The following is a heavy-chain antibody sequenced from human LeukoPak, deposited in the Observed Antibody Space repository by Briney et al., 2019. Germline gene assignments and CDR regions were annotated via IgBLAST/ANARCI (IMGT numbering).Heavy chain of an antibody. Sequence: ASVKVSCKASGYTFTSYGISWVRQAPGQGLEWMGWISAHNGNTNYAQKLQGRVTMTTDTSTSTAYMELRSLRSDDTAVYYCALTGYSYGPYWYFDLWGRGTLVTVSS. D-gene: IGHD5-18*01. V-gene: IGHV1-18*01. CDR3: ALTGYSYGPYWYFDL. J-gene: IGHJ2*01. CDR1: GYTFTSYG. CDR2: ISAHNGNT.